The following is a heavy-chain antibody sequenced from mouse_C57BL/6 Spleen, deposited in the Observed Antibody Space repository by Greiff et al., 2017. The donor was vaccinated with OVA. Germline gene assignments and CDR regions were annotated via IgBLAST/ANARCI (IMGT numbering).Heavy chain of an antibody. V-gene: IGHV1-26*01. Sequence: VQLQQSGPELVKPGASVKISCKASGYTFTDYYMNWVKQSHGKSLEWIGDINPNNGGTSYNQKFKGKATLTVDKSSSTAYMELRSLTSEDSAVYYCARGNWDAYWGQGTTLTVSS. CDR3: ARGNWDAY. D-gene: IGHD4-1*01. J-gene: IGHJ2*01. CDR1: GYTFTDYY. CDR2: INPNNGGT.